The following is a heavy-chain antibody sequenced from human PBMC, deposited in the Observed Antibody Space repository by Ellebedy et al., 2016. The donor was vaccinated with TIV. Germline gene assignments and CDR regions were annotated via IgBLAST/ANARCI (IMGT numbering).Heavy chain of an antibody. D-gene: IGHD1-1*01. J-gene: IGHJ5*02. V-gene: IGHV4-59*08. CDR2: TYYNGST. CDR3: ARQRGAPTGTDWGYNWFDP. CDR1: GGYINSYF. Sequence: SETLSLTCTVSGGYINSYFWGWIRQPPGRGLEWIGYTYYNGSTSYNPSLKSRVSISVDTSTNQFSLRLSSVTAADTAIYYCARQRGAPTGTDWGYNWFDPWGQGTLVTVSS.